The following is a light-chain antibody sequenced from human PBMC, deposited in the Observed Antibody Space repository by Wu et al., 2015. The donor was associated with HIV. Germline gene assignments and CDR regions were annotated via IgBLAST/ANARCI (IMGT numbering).Light chain of an antibody. J-gene: IGKJ2*01. Sequence: EIVLTQSPGTLSLSPGERASLSCRASQSVNNNFLAWYQQKPGQAPRLLIYRASTRATGVPDRFSGSGSGAEFTLTISSMQSEDFAVYYCQQYNNWPQYTFGQGTKLEIK. CDR3: QQYNNWPQYT. CDR1: QSVNNN. V-gene: IGKV3D-15*01. CDR2: RAS.